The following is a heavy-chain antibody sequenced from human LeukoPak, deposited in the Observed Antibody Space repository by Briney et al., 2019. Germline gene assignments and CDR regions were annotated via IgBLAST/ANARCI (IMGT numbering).Heavy chain of an antibody. CDR1: GGSISSYY. D-gene: IGHD4-11*01. Sequence: SETLSLTCTVSGGSISSYYWSWIRQPPGKGLEWIGYIYYSGSTNYNPSLKSRVTISVDTSKNQFSLKLSYVTAADTAVYYCAXVPTVTPFDYWGQGTLVTVSS. CDR2: IYYSGST. V-gene: IGHV4-59*01. CDR3: AXVPTVTPFDY. J-gene: IGHJ4*02.